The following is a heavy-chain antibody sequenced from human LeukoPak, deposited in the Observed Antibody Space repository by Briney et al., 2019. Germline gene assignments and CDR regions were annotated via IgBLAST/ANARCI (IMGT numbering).Heavy chain of an antibody. CDR2: ISSSSSYI. J-gene: IGHJ4*02. CDR1: GFTFSSYA. CDR3: ARGSGFDWLLFPFDY. D-gene: IGHD3-9*01. V-gene: IGHV3-21*01. Sequence: GGSLRLSCAASGFTFSSYAMHWVRQAPGKGLEWVSSISSSSSYIYYADSVKGRFTISRDNAKNSLYLQMNSLRAEDTAVYYCARGSGFDWLLFPFDYWGQGTLVTVSS.